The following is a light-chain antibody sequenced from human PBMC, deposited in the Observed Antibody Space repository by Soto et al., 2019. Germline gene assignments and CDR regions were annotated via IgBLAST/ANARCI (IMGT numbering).Light chain of an antibody. CDR2: EVS. V-gene: IGLV2-14*03. J-gene: IGLJ1*01. Sequence: QSVLTQPASVSGSPGQSITISCTGTSSDVGAYDYVSWYQQHPDKAPKLMIYEVSNRPSGVSNRFSGSKSVNTATLTISGLQAEDEADYGSSDTSSSTRVFGTGTKVSGL. CDR3: SSDTSSSTRV. CDR1: SSDVGAYDY.